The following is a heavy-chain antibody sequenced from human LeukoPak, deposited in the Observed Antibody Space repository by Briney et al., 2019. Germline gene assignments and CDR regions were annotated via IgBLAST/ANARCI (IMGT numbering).Heavy chain of an antibody. CDR1: GFTFSSYS. V-gene: IGHV3-21*01. CDR3: ARDLGTMIVVVYFDY. CDR2: ISSSSSYI. J-gene: IGHJ4*02. D-gene: IGHD3-22*01. Sequence: PGGSLRLSCAASGFTFSSYSMNWVRQAPGKGLEWVSSISSSSSYIYYADSVKGRFTISRDNAKNSLYLQMNSLRAEDTAVYYCARDLGTMIVVVYFDYWGQRTLVTVSS.